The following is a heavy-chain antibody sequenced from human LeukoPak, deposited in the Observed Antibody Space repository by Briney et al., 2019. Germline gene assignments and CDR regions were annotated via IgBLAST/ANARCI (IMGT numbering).Heavy chain of an antibody. J-gene: IGHJ6*03. CDR1: GGSISSYY. Sequence: SDTLSLTCTVSGGSISSYYWSWIRQPPGKGLEWIGRIYNRGSTYYNPSLKSRVTISVDTSKNQFSLKLNSVTAADTAVYYCARSYYGSGSYLSNYMDVWGKGTTVTVSS. V-gene: IGHV4-59*08. CDR2: IYNRGST. CDR3: ARSYYGSGSYLSNYMDV. D-gene: IGHD3-10*01.